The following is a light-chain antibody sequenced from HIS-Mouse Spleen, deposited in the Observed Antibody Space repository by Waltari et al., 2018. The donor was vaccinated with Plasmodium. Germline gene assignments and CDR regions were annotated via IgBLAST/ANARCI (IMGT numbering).Light chain of an antibody. CDR1: TSDVGSYNL. CDR2: EGS. CDR3: CSYAGSSTFV. Sequence: QSALTQPASVSGSPGQSITISCPGTTSDVGSYNLFPCYQQHPGKAPKLMIYEGSKRPSGVSNRFSGSKSGNTASLTISGLQAEDEADYYCCSYAGSSTFVFGGGTKLTVL. J-gene: IGLJ3*02. V-gene: IGLV2-23*03.